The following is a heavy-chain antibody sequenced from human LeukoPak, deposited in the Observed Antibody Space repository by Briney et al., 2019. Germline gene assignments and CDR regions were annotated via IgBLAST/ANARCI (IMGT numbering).Heavy chain of an antibody. CDR1: DGSISSYY. Sequence: SETLSLTCTVSDGSISSYYWSWIRQPPGKGLEWISYIQYTGSTSYNPSLKSRVTISLDSSDSQLSLKLKSVTAADTAVYFCARVRRFNGPYNVYFDYWGQGTLVTVSS. CDR3: ARVRRFNGPYNVYFDY. CDR2: IQYTGST. D-gene: IGHD2-8*01. J-gene: IGHJ4*02. V-gene: IGHV4-59*01.